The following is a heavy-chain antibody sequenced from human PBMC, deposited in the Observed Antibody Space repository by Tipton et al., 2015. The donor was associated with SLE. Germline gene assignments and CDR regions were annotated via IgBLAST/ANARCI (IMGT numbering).Heavy chain of an antibody. V-gene: IGHV3-23*01. Sequence: SLRLSCTTSGFTFSSHGMSWVHQAPGKGLEWVSSLTGSGDNKYYSASAKGRFIISRDNSKKTVYLQMNSLRVEDTATYYCVKVAYDYIWGTSVSDYFDYWGQGTLVTVSS. CDR2: LTGSGDNK. CDR3: VKVAYDYIWGTSVSDYFDY. D-gene: IGHD3-16*01. CDR1: GFTFSSHG. J-gene: IGHJ4*02.